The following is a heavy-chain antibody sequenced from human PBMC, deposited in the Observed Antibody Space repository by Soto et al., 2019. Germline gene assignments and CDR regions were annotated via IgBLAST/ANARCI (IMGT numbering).Heavy chain of an antibody. CDR1: GGTFGSQG. CDR3: ARGAMANSDY. J-gene: IGHJ4*02. CDR2: FIAMLGTP. Sequence: SVKVSCKASGGTFGSQGIAWVRQAPGQGLEWMGGFIAMLGTPTYAKKVQGRATISADESLTSSYLELRSLRSEDTGVYFCARGAMANSDYWGQGTVVTVSS. V-gene: IGHV1-69*13. D-gene: IGHD5-18*01.